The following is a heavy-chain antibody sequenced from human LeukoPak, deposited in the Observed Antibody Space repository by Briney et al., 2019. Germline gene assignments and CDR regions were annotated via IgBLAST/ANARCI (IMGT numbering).Heavy chain of an antibody. V-gene: IGHV3-23*01. Sequence: PGGSLRPSCAASEFTFSSYAMSWVRQAPGKGLEWVSTISDSGGRIYYADSVKGRFTISRDNSKNTMYVQMNSLRAEDTAVYYCARDGGIFGVGNFDCWGQGTLVTVSS. J-gene: IGHJ4*02. CDR2: ISDSGGRI. CDR3: ARDGGIFGVGNFDC. D-gene: IGHD3-3*01. CDR1: EFTFSSYA.